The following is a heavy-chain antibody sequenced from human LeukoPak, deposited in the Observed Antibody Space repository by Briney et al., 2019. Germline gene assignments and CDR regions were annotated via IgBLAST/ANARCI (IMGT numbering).Heavy chain of an antibody. CDR2: INPDSGGT. Sequence: ASVKVSCKASGYTFTDYYIHWVRQAPGQGLEWMGWINPDSGGTNYAQKSQGRVTMTKDTSISTAYMELSRLRSDDTAVYFCARAIAVVDYRGQGTLVTVSS. D-gene: IGHD6-19*01. J-gene: IGHJ4*02. V-gene: IGHV1-2*02. CDR1: GYTFTDYY. CDR3: ARAIAVVDY.